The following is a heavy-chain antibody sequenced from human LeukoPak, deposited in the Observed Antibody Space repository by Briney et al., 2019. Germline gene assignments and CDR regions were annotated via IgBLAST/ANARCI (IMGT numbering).Heavy chain of an antibody. CDR1: GFTFSTYG. J-gene: IGHJ4*02. CDR2: ISYDGSNE. Sequence: AGGSLRLSCAASGFTFSTYGMHWVRQAPGKRLEWVAFISYDGSNEYYADSVKGRFTISRDSSKNTLYLQMNSLRAEDTAVYYCAKDIRGYSYGYVDYWGQGTLVTVSS. V-gene: IGHV3-30*18. CDR3: AKDIRGYSYGYVDY. D-gene: IGHD5-18*01.